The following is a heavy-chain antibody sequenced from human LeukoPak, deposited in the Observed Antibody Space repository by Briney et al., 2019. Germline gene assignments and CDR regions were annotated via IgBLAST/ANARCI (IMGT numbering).Heavy chain of an antibody. Sequence: GASVKVSCQASGYTFTNYAMNWVRQAPGQGLEWMGWINTNTGNPTYAQGFTGRFVFSLDTSVSTAYLQISSLKAEDTAVYYCARDPNHYYDSSGYYGDYWGQGTLVTVSS. J-gene: IGHJ4*02. D-gene: IGHD3-22*01. CDR3: ARDPNHYYDSSGYYGDY. CDR1: GYTFTNYA. V-gene: IGHV7-4-1*02. CDR2: INTNTGNP.